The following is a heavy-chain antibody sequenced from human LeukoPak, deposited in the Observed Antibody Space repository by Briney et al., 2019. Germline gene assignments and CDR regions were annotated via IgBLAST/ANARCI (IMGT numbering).Heavy chain of an antibody. CDR2: IYYSGST. V-gene: IGHV4-59*01. Sequence: PSETLSLTCTVSGGSISSYYWSWIRQPPGKGLEWIGYIYYSGSTNYNPSLKSRVTISVDTSKNQFSLKLSSVTAADTAVYYCARVGIVVVPAAIKTNYYYYYMDVWGKGTTVTISS. CDR1: GGSISSYY. J-gene: IGHJ6*03. D-gene: IGHD2-2*01. CDR3: ARVGIVVVPAAIKTNYYYYYMDV.